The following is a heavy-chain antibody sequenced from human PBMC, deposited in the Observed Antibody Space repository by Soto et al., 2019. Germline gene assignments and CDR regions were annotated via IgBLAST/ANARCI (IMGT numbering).Heavy chain of an antibody. J-gene: IGHJ6*03. CDR3: ARWPSDTYYYYYYMDV. V-gene: IGHV3-23*01. CDR2: ITGSGGNT. CDR1: GFTFRSYA. D-gene: IGHD3-22*01. Sequence: EVQLLESGGGLVQPGGSLRLSCAASGFTFRSYAMSWVRQAPGKGREWVSSITGSGGNTYYADSVKGRFTISRDNSKNTLYLQMNSLRAEDTAAYYCARWPSDTYYYYYYMDVWGKGTTVTVSS.